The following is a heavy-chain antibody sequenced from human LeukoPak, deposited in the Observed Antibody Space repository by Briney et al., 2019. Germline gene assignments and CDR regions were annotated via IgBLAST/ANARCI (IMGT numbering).Heavy chain of an antibody. J-gene: IGHJ5*02. CDR2: INHSGST. CDR1: GGSFSGYY. V-gene: IGHV4-34*01. Sequence: SETLSLTCAVYGGSFSGYYWSWIRQPPGKGLEWIGEINHSGSTNYNPSLKSRVTISVDTSKNQFSLKLSSVTAADTAVYYCARQEGGYELHNWFDPWGQGTLVTVSS. D-gene: IGHD5-12*01. CDR3: ARQEGGYELHNWFDP.